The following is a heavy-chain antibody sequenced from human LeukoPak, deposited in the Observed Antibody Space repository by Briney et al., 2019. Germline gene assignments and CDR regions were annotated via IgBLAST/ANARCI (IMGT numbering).Heavy chain of an antibody. D-gene: IGHD1-14*01. CDR2: INHSGST. Sequence: SETLSLTCTVHGEFFGGSYWNWIRQSPGKGLEWIGEINHSGSTNYNPSLKSRVTISVDTSKNQFSLKLSSVTAADTAVYYCARVNSWTEEPDTGFDYWGQGSLVTVSS. CDR3: ARVNSWTEEPDTGFDY. J-gene: IGHJ4*02. V-gene: IGHV4-34*01. CDR1: GEFFGGSY.